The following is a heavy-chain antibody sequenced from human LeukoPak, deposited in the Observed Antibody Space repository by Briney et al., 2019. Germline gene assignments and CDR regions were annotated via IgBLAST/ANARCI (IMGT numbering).Heavy chain of an antibody. Sequence: GGSLRLSCAASGFTFSTFWMSWVRQSPGKGLEWVANIKQDGSEKYYVDSMKGRFTVFRDNAKNSLYLQLDSLRAEDTAVYYCARGGTFVSDYWGQGTLVTVSS. V-gene: IGHV3-7*01. CDR1: GFTFSTFW. J-gene: IGHJ4*02. CDR2: IKQDGSEK. D-gene: IGHD1-1*01. CDR3: ARGGTFVSDY.